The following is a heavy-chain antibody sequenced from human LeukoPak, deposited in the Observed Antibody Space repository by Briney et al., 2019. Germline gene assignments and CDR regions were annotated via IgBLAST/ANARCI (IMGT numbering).Heavy chain of an antibody. J-gene: IGHJ4*02. V-gene: IGHV3-23*01. CDR1: GFPFSSYA. Sequence: SESLILSCAASGFPFSSYAMTWVRQAPGKGLEWVSSITGSGDGTYYADSVRGRFTISRDNSKNTLYLQVNSLRAEDTAVYFCVKGFVHPTYYFEYWGQGTLVTVSS. D-gene: IGHD3-10*01. CDR2: ITGSGDGT. CDR3: VKGFVHPTYYFEY.